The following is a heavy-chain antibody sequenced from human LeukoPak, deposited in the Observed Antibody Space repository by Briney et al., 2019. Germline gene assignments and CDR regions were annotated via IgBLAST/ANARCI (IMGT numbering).Heavy chain of an antibody. CDR2: SRRKTDGGTT. J-gene: IGHJ5*02. CDR3: AREFLGNWFDP. CDR1: GFTFWNVW. V-gene: IGHV3-15*01. Sequence: GGSLRLSCAASGFTFWNVWMSWVRQAPGKGLEWVARSRRKTDGGTTDYAAPVKGRFTISRDNSKNTLYLQMNSLRAEDTAVYYCAREFLGNWFDPWGQGTLVTVSS.